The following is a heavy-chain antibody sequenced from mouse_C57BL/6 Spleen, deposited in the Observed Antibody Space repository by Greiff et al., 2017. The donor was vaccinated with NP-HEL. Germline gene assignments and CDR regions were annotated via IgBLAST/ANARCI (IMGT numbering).Heavy chain of an antibody. J-gene: IGHJ2*01. CDR2: INPNNGGT. CDR1: GYTFTDYY. CDR3: ARFLVYYFDY. V-gene: IGHV1-26*01. D-gene: IGHD1-1*02. Sequence: EVQLQQSGPELVKPGASVKISCKASGYTFTDYYMNWVKQSHGKSLEWIGDINPNNGGTSYNQKFKGKATLTVDKSSNTAYLELRSLTSEDSAVYYWARFLVYYFDYWGQGTTLTVSS.